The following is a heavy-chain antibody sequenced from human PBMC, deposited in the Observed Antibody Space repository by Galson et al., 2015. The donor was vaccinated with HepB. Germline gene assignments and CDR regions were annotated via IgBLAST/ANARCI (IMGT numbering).Heavy chain of an antibody. CDR3: ARDRGIAAAGCFDY. CDR2: TYYRSKWYN. J-gene: IGHJ4*02. D-gene: IGHD6-13*01. V-gene: IGHV6-1*01. Sequence: ISGDSASSNSAAWNWIRQSPSRGLEWLGRTYYRSKWYNDYAVSVKSRITINPDTSKNQFSLQLNSVTPEDTAVYYCARDRGIAAAGCFDYWGQGTLVTVSS. CDR1: GDSASSNSAA.